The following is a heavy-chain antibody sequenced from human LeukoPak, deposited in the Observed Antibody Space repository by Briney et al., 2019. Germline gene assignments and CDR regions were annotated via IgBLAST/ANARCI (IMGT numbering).Heavy chain of an antibody. D-gene: IGHD3-16*02. CDR2: INANGGST. V-gene: IGHV3-20*04. CDR3: ARRYMATSAEDFDY. CDR1: GFTFDNYG. J-gene: IGHJ4*02. Sequence: GGSLRLSCAASGFTFDNYGMSWVRQVPGKGLEWVSSINANGGSTAYADSVRGRFTISRDNAKNSLYLQMNSLRAEDTAVYYCARRYMATSAEDFDYWGQGTLVTVSS.